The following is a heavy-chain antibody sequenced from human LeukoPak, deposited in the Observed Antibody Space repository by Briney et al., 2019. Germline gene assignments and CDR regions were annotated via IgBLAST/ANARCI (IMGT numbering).Heavy chain of an antibody. J-gene: IGHJ6*02. V-gene: IGHV3-23*01. D-gene: IGHD6-19*01. CDR3: GRPTKYWLVRGDGVDV. Sequence: GGSLRLSCAASGFTFTSYAMTWVRQAPGKGLEWVSSIDAGGGTTYHSDSVKGRFTISRDNSMNTLYLQMNSLRADDTAVYYCGRPTKYWLVRGDGVDVWGQGTTVTVFS. CDR2: IDAGGGTT. CDR1: GFTFTSYA.